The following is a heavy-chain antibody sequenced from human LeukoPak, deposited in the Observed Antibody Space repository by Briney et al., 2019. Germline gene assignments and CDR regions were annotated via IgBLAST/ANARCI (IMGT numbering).Heavy chain of an antibody. CDR2: IIPIFGTA. CDR3: ASQLVGFSWIGRYYYYGMDV. CDR1: GGTFSSYA. D-gene: IGHD6-13*01. J-gene: IGHJ6*02. V-gene: IGHV1-69*01. Sequence: SVKVSCKASGGTFSSYAISWVRQAPGQGLEWMGGIIPIFGTANYAQKFQGRVTITADESTSTAYMELSSLRSEDTAVYYCASQLVGFSWIGRYYYYGMDVWGQGTTVTVSS.